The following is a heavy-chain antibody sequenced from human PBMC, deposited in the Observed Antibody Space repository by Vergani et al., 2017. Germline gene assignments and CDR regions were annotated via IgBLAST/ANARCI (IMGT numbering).Heavy chain of an antibody. CDR3: ARGGAPDPDTAMAQYCDY. CDR2: IYYSGST. J-gene: IGHJ4*02. CDR1: GGSISSYY. Sequence: QVQLQESGPGLVKPSETLSLTCTVSGGSISSYYWSWIRQPPGKGLEWIGYIYYSGSTNYNRSLKSRVTISVDTSKNQCSLKLRSVTAADTAVYYCARGGAPDPDTAMAQYCDYWGQGTLVTVSS. V-gene: IGHV4-59*12. D-gene: IGHD5-18*01.